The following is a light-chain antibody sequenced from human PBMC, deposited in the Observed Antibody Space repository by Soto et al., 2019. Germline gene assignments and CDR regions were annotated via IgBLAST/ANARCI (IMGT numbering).Light chain of an antibody. CDR1: QSISRY. Sequence: DIQITQSPSTLSVSVGDRVTITCRASQSISRYLGWYQQKPGKAPKLLIYDASSLESGVPSRFSGSGSGTEFTLTISSLQADDFATYYCQQYNSYSSLTFGQGAKVDIK. J-gene: IGKJ1*01. CDR2: DAS. V-gene: IGKV1-5*01. CDR3: QQYNSYSSLT.